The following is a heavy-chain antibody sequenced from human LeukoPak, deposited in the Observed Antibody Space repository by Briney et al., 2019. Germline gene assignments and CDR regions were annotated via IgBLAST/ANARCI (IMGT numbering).Heavy chain of an antibody. D-gene: IGHD3-22*01. CDR2: IRSKANNYAT. CDR1: GFTFSGSA. CDR3: TRDLAYYDSSGNFPDAFDI. J-gene: IGHJ3*02. Sequence: GGSLRLSCAASGFTFSGSAMHWVSQASGKGLEWVGRIRSKANNYATAYAASVKGRFTISRDDSKNTVYLQMNSLKTEDTAVYYCTRDLAYYDSSGNFPDAFDIWGQGTMVTVSS. V-gene: IGHV3-73*01.